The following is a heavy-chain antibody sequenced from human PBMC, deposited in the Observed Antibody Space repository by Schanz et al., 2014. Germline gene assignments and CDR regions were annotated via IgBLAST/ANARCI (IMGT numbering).Heavy chain of an antibody. CDR3: AKHVRSLTGNDY. D-gene: IGHD3-9*01. CDR1: GFTFSSYT. Sequence: EVQLLESGGGLVRPGGSLRLSCAASGFTFSSYTMNWVRQAPGKGLEWVSAISGSGGSTVYADSVKGRFTISRDNSNNTVFLQMTSLRAEDTAVYYCAKHVRSLTGNDYWGQGTLVTVSS. J-gene: IGHJ4*02. V-gene: IGHV3-23*01. CDR2: ISGSGGST.